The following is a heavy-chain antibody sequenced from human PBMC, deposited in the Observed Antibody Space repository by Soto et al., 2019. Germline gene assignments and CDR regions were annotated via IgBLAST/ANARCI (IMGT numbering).Heavy chain of an antibody. V-gene: IGHV3-23*01. CDR1: GFTFSSYA. J-gene: IGHJ4*02. CDR2: ISGSGGNT. CDR3: AKGHFYGSGTYLDY. Sequence: TVGSLRLSCAASGFTFSSYAMSWVRQAPGKGLEWVSTISGSGGNTYYADSVKGRFTISRDNSQNTLYLQMNSLRAEDTAVYYCAKGHFYGSGTYLDYWGQGTLVTVSS. D-gene: IGHD3-10*01.